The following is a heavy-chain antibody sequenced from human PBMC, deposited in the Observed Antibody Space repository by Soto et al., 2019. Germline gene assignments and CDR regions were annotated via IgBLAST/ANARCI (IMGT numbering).Heavy chain of an antibody. V-gene: IGHV3-23*01. J-gene: IGHJ6*02. D-gene: IGHD3-16*02. CDR2: ISGSGGST. CDR3: AKYDYVWGSYRLSLYYYYGMDV. Sequence: HPGGSLRLSCAASGFTFSSYAMSWVRQAPGKGLEWVSAISGSGGSTYYADSVKGRFTISRDNSKNTLYLQMNSLRAEDTAVYYCAKYDYVWGSYRLSLYYYYGMDVWGQGTTVTVSS. CDR1: GFTFSSYA.